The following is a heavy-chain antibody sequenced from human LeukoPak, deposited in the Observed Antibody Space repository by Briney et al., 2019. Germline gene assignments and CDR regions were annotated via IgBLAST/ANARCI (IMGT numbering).Heavy chain of an antibody. CDR2: IYYSGST. CDR1: GGSISSSSYY. D-gene: IGHD1-26*01. V-gene: IGHV4-39*07. Sequence: PSETLSLTCTVSGGSISSSSYYWGWIRQPPGKGLEWIGSIYYSGSTYYNPSLKSRVTISVDTSKNQFSLKLSSVTAADTAVYYCASSWEGGPFDYWGQGTLVTVSS. CDR3: ASSWEGGPFDY. J-gene: IGHJ4*02.